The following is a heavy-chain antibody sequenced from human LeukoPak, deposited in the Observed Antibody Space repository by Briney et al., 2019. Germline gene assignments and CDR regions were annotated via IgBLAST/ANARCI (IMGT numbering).Heavy chain of an antibody. CDR3: ARDRAPYGDYFSI. J-gene: IGHJ3*02. D-gene: IGHD4-17*01. CDR1: GGSFSGYY. CDR2: INHSGST. Sequence: PSETLSLTCAVYGGSFSGYYWSWIRQPPGKGLEWIGEINHSGSTNYNPSLKSRVTISVDTSKNQFSLKLSSVTAADTAVYYCARDRAPYGDYFSIWGQGTMVTVSS. V-gene: IGHV4-34*01.